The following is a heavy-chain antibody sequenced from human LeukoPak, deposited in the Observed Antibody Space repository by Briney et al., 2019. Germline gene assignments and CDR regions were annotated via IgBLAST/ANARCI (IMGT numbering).Heavy chain of an antibody. CDR1: GFSFSTYW. D-gene: IGHD6-13*01. Sequence: GGSLRLSCAASGFSFSTYWMSWVRQTPEKGLEFVANIDQGGSVRNYMDSLKGRCTISRDNAKKSLYLEINSLRADDAAVYYCARDPESSSFDLWGRGALVTVSS. J-gene: IGHJ4*02. V-gene: IGHV3-7*01. CDR2: IDQGGSVR. CDR3: ARDPESSSFDL.